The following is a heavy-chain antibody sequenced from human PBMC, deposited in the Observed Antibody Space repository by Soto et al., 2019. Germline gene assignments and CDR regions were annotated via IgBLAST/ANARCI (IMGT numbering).Heavy chain of an antibody. J-gene: IGHJ4*02. CDR1: GFTFSSYA. CDR3: ARDRLDYFDY. V-gene: IGHV3-30-3*01. CDR2: ISYDGRNK. Sequence: QVQLVESGGGVVQPGRSLRLSCAASGFTFSSYAMHWVRQAPGKGLEWVAVISYDGRNKYYADSVKGRFTISRDNSKNTLYLQMNSRRAEDTAVYYCARDRLDYFDYWGQGTLVTVSS.